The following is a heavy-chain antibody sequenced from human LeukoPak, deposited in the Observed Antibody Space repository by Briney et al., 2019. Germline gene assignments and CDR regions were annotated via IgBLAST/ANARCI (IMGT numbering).Heavy chain of an antibody. V-gene: IGHV3-9*01. CDR3: AREIQAPGKTHDY. J-gene: IGHJ4*02. CDR2: ISWNSGSI. Sequence: GGSLRLSCAASGFTFDDYAMHWVRQGPGKGLEWVSGISWNSGSIGYADSVKGRFTISRDNAKNTLYLQMDSLRADDTASYYCAREIQAPGKTHDYWGQGTLVTVSS. CDR1: GFTFDDYA.